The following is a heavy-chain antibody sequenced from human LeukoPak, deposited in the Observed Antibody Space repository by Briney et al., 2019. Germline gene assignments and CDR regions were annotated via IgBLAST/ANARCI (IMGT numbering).Heavy chain of an antibody. CDR1: GGSISSYY. V-gene: IGHV4-59*08. D-gene: IGHD1-26*01. Sequence: SETLSLTCTVSGGSISSYYWSWIRQPPGKGLEWIGYIYYSGSTNYNPSLKSRVTISVDTSKNQFSLKLSSVTAADTAVYYCARHSGSHYFDYWGQGTLVTVSS. J-gene: IGHJ4*02. CDR3: ARHSGSHYFDY. CDR2: IYYSGST.